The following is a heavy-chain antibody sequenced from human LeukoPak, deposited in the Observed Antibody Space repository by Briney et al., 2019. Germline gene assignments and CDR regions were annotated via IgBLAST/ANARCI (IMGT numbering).Heavy chain of an antibody. CDR2: ISYAGSTI. J-gene: IGHJ4*02. D-gene: IGHD5-12*01. CDR3: ARDRGYSGSPRGFFDY. Sequence: PGGSLRLSCAASGFTFRSYSMHWVRQAPGKGLEWVAVISYAGSTIYYADSVKGRFTISRDNSENTLYLQVNSLRVDDTAVYYCARDRGYSGSPRGFFDYWGQGTLVTVPS. V-gene: IGHV3-30-3*01. CDR1: GFTFRSYS.